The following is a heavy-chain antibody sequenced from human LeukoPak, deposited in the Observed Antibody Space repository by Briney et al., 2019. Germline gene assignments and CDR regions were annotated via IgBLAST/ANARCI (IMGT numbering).Heavy chain of an antibody. D-gene: IGHD4-23*01. J-gene: IGHJ4*02. Sequence: GASVKVSCKASGGTFSSYAINWVRQAPGQGLEWMGGIIPIFGTANYAQKFQGRVTITADESTSTAYMELSSLRSEDTAVYYCARGWLAETTVVTPYNYWGQGTLVTVSS. CDR2: IIPIFGTA. CDR3: ARGWLAETTVVTPYNY. CDR1: GGTFSSYA. V-gene: IGHV1-69*13.